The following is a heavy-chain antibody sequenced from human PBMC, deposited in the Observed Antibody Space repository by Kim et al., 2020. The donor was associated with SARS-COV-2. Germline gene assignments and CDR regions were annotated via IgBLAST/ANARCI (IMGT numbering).Heavy chain of an antibody. CDR3: ARGGSGSYYKGGPFDY. CDR2: IIPIFGTA. V-gene: IGHV1-69*13. Sequence: SVKVSCKASGGTFSSYAISWVRQAPGQGLEWMGGIIPIFGTANYAQKFQGRVTITADESTSTAYMELSSLRSEDTAVYYCARGGSGSYYKGGPFDYWGQGTLVTVSS. D-gene: IGHD3-10*01. CDR1: GGTFSSYA. J-gene: IGHJ4*02.